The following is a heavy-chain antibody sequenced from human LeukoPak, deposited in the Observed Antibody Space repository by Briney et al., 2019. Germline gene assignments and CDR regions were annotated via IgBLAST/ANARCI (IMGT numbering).Heavy chain of an antibody. J-gene: IGHJ6*02. CDR1: GFTFSSYA. D-gene: IGHD6-13*01. Sequence: GGSLRLSCAASGFTFSSYAMHWVRQAPGKGLEWVAVISYDGSNKYYADSVKGRFTISRDNSKNTLYLQMNSLRAEDTAVYYCARSSKAAAVARDNYGMDVWGQGTTVTVSS. CDR2: ISYDGSNK. V-gene: IGHV3-30-3*01. CDR3: ARSSKAAAVARDNYGMDV.